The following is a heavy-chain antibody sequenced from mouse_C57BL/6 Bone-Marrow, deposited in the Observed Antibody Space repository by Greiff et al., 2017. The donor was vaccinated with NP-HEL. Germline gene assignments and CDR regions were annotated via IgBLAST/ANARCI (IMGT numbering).Heavy chain of an antibody. CDR3: ARWGVVDY. J-gene: IGHJ2*01. V-gene: IGHV1-50*01. CDR1: GYTFTSYW. Sequence: VQLQQPGAELVKPGASVKLSCKASGYTFTSYWMQWVKQRPGQGLEWIGEIDPSDSYTNYNQKFKGKATLTVDTSSSTAYMQLSSLTSEDSAVYYCARWGVVDYWGQGTTLTVSS. D-gene: IGHD1-1*01. CDR2: IDPSDSYT.